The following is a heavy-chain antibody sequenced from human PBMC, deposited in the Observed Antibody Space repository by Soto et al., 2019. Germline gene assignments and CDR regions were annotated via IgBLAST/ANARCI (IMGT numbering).Heavy chain of an antibody. CDR2: IIPIFGTA. V-gene: IGHV1-69*12. CDR3: LRDMSSWGKDRPYYYCYGMDV. D-gene: IGHD6-6*01. Sequence: QVQLVQSGAEVKKPGSSVKVSCKASGGTFSSYAISWVRQAPGQGLEWMGGIIPIFGTANYAQKVQGRVTVTADESTSKAYMVLCSRRSEDTAEYYCLRDMSSWGKDRPYYYCYGMDVWGQGTTVTVSS. CDR1: GGTFSSYA. J-gene: IGHJ6*02.